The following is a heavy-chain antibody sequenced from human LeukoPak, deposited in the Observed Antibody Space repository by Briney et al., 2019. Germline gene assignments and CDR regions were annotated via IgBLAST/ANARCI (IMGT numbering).Heavy chain of an antibody. J-gene: IGHJ3*02. CDR2: IYYSGST. CDR3: ARDPEYDYVWGSPGAFDI. CDR1: GGSISSYY. D-gene: IGHD3-16*01. V-gene: IGHV4-59*01. Sequence: SETLSLTCTVSGGSISSYYWSWIRQPPGKGLEWIGYIYYSGSTNYNPSLKSRVTISEDTSKNQFSLKLSSVTAADTAVYYCARDPEYDYVWGSPGAFDIWGQGTMVTVSS.